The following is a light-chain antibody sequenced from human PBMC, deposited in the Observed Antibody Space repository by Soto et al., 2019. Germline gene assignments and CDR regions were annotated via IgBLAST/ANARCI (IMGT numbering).Light chain of an antibody. CDR1: QRISSW. Sequence: DIQMTQSPSTLSASVGDRVTITCRASQRISSWLAWYQQKPGKAPKLLIYKASSLESGVPSRFSGSGSGTEFALTISSLQPDDLATYYCQQYTSYPWTFGQGTKVDIK. J-gene: IGKJ1*01. CDR2: KAS. V-gene: IGKV1-5*03. CDR3: QQYTSYPWT.